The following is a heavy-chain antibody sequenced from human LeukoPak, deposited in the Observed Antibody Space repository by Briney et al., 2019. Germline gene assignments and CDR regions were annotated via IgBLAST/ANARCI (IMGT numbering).Heavy chain of an antibody. CDR3: ARDRVPTYYYDSSGYYY. D-gene: IGHD3-22*01. V-gene: IGHV1-3*03. CDR1: GYTFTSYA. J-gene: IGHJ4*02. Sequence: ASVKVSCKASGYTFTSYAMHWVRQAPGQRLEWMGWINAGNGNTKYSQEFQGRVTITRDTSASTAYMELSSLRSEDMAVYYCARDRVPTYYYDSSGYYYWGQGTLVTVSS. CDR2: INAGNGNT.